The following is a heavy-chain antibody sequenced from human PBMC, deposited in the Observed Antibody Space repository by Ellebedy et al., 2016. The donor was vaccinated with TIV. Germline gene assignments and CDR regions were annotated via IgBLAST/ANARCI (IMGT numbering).Heavy chain of an antibody. J-gene: IGHJ5*02. CDR3: GRYYGPGGWFDP. D-gene: IGHD3-10*01. V-gene: IGHV4-30-4*01. Sequence: MPSETLSLTCTVSGGSISSDDYFWFWIRQPPGKGLAWIGYTHYSGSTDYNPSLKSRVTISVDTSKNQFSLKLSSVTVADTAVYYCGRYYGPGGWFDPWGQGTLVTVSS. CDR1: GGSISSDDYF. CDR2: THYSGST.